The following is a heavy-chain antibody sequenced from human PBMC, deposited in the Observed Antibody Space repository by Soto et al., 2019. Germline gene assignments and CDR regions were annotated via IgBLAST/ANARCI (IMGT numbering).Heavy chain of an antibody. CDR1: GFPFSSYS. V-gene: IGHV3-21*01. CDR3: ARGPPMATITFFAY. J-gene: IGHJ4*02. CDR2: ISSSSYI. D-gene: IGHD5-12*01. Sequence: LRLSCAASGFPFSSYSMNGVRQAPGKGLELVSSISSSSYIYYADSLQGRFTISRDNAKNSLYLQMNSLRAEDTAVYYCARGPPMATITFFAYWGQGTLVTVSS.